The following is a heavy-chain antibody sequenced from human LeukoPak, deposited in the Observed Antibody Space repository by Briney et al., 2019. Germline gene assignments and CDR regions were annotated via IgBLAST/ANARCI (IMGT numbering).Heavy chain of an antibody. CDR1: RFTFSSYS. D-gene: IGHD2-21*02. CDR3: ARDPPPVTAGCYFDY. V-gene: IGHV3-21*01. CDR2: ISISSSYI. J-gene: IGHJ4*02. Sequence: GGCMRLSCAASRFTFSSYSMNWVRQAPGNGLEWVSSISISSSYISYADSVKGRFTISRDNAKNSLYLQMNSLRAEDTAVYYCARDPPPVTAGCYFDYWGQGTLVTVSS.